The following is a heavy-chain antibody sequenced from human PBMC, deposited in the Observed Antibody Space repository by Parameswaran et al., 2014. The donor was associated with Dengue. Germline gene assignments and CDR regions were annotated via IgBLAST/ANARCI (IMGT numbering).Heavy chain of an antibody. Sequence: WIRQPPGKGLEWVAVISYDGSNKYYADSVKGRFTISRDNSKNTLYLQMNSLRAEDTAVYYCVRGGYSSGWASPGPNHYWGQGTLVTVSS. V-gene: IGHV3-30-3*01. J-gene: IGHJ4*02. CDR3: VRGGYSSGWASPGPNHY. CDR2: ISYDGSNK. D-gene: IGHD6-19*01.